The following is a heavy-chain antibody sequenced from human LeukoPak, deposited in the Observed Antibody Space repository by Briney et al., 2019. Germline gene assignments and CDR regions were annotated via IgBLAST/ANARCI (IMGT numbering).Heavy chain of an antibody. CDR2: LSYDGSNK. D-gene: IGHD6-19*01. Sequence: GGSLSFSCAAPGVPFSSYGRAWVRQAPGKGLGGVGVLSYDGSNKYYADSLKGRFTISRDNSKNTLYLQMNSLRAEDTAVYYCATPQQWLVLWNYFDYWGQGTLVTVSS. CDR1: GVPFSSYG. J-gene: IGHJ4*02. V-gene: IGHV3-30*03. CDR3: ATPQQWLVLWNYFDY.